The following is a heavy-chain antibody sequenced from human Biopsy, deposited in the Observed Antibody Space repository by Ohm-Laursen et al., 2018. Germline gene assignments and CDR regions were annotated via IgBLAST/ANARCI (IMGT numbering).Heavy chain of an antibody. CDR1: GGSITSRTHY. CDR2: VYYSGTT. J-gene: IGHJ5*02. D-gene: IGHD3-3*01. V-gene: IGHV4-39*01. Sequence: GTLSLTCVLSGGSITSRTHYWGWIRQTPGKGLEWIGTVYYSGTTYDNPSLKNRVIISVDTSKNQSSLSLKTVTAADTAVYYCARHDLSDFWSGYPNFFDRWGQGTLVTVSS. CDR3: ARHDLSDFWSGYPNFFDR.